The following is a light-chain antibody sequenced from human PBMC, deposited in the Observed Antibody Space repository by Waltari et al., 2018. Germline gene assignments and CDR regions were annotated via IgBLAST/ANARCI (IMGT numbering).Light chain of an antibody. J-gene: IGLJ3*02. CDR1: SGHNNNA. CDR2: VNSDGRN. Sequence: QPVLTQPPSASASLGASVKLTCTLSSGHNNNAIAWHHQQPEKGPRFLMKVNSDGRNSKGDGIPDRFSGSSSGTEWYLIISSLQSEDEADYYCQTWGTGTWVLGGGTRLTVL. CDR3: QTWGTGTWV. V-gene: IGLV4-69*01.